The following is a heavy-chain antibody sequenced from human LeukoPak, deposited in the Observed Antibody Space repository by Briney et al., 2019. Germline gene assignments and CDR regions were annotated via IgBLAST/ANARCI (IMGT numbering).Heavy chain of an antibody. CDR1: GGSISSYY. V-gene: IGHV4-59*08. D-gene: IGHD6-13*01. CDR2: IYYTGST. Sequence: SETLSLTCTVSGGSISSYYWSWIRQPPGKGLEWIGYIYYTGSTNYNPSLKSRVTISVDTSKNQFSLKLSSVTAADTAVYYCARREGYSSSWQDPYDAFDIWGQGTMVTVSS. CDR3: ARREGYSSSWQDPYDAFDI. J-gene: IGHJ3*02.